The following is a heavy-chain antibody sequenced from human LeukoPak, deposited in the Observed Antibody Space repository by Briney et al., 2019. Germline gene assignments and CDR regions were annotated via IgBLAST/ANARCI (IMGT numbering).Heavy chain of an antibody. CDR3: ARPYSSSEAFDI. CDR2: INQDGSEK. Sequence: GGSLRLPCAGSGFTFSSYWMSWVRQAPGKGLEWVANINQDGSEKYYVDSVKGRFTISRDNAKNSLYLQMNSLRAEDTAVYYCARPYSSSEAFDIWGQGTMVTVSS. J-gene: IGHJ3*02. V-gene: IGHV3-7*04. D-gene: IGHD6-13*01. CDR1: GFTFSSYW.